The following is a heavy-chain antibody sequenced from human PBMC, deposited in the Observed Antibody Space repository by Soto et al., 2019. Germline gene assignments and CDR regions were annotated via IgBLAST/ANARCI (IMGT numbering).Heavy chain of an antibody. V-gene: IGHV1-46*01. CDR2: INPSGGST. J-gene: IGHJ4*02. Sequence: GASVKVSCKASGYTFTSYYMHWVRQAPGQGLEWMGIINPSGGSTSYAQKFQGRVTMTRDTSTSTVYMELSSLRSEDTAVYYCAIISSTEDSLDYWGQGTLVTVSS. CDR1: GYTFTSYY. CDR3: AIISSTEDSLDY. D-gene: IGHD2-2*01.